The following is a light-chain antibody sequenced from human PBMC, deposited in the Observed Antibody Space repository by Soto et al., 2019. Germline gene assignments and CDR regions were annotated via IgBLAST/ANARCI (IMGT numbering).Light chain of an antibody. CDR3: SSYAGSDNLV. V-gene: IGLV2-8*01. CDR1: SSDVGGYNY. CDR2: EVS. Sequence: QSALTQPPSASGSPGQSVTISCTGTSSDVGGYNYDSWYQQHPGKAPKLMIYEVSKRPSGVPDRFSGSKSGNTASLTVSGLQAEDDADYYCSSYAGSDNLVFGGGTKLTVL. J-gene: IGLJ2*01.